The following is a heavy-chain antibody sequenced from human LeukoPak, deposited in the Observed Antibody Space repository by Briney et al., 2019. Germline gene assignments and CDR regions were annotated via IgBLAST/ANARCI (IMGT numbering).Heavy chain of an antibody. CDR3: ANGGSPDY. V-gene: IGHV3-23*01. CDR2: INAGGTNT. D-gene: IGHD3-16*01. J-gene: IGHJ4*02. Sequence: GGSLRLSCTASGFNFSTYAMTWVRQPPGKGLQWVSTINAGGTNTKYADSVKGRFTISRDSSKSTLYLQMNSLRVEDTAVYYCANGGSPDYWGQGTLVTVSS. CDR1: GFNFSTYA.